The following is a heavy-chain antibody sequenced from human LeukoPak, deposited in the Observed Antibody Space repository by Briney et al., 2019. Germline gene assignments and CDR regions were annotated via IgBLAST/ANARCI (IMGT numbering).Heavy chain of an antibody. CDR2: INHSGST. J-gene: IGHJ4*02. CDR3: ARGRLQQTYYYGSGSPTYDY. V-gene: IGHV4-34*01. Sequence: PSETLSLTCAVCGGSFSGYYWSWIRQPPGKGLEWIGEINHSGSTNYNPSLKSRVTISVDTSKNQFSLKLSSVTAADTAVYYCARGRLQQTYYYGSGSPTYDYWGQGTLVTVSS. CDR1: GGSFSGYY. D-gene: IGHD3-10*01.